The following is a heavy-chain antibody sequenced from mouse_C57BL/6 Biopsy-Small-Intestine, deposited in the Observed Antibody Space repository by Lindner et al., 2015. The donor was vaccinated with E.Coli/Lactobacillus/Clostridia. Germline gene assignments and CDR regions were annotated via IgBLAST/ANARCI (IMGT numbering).Heavy chain of an antibody. J-gene: IGHJ1*03. Sequence: VQLQESGPERVNPGASVKISCKASGFSFTGYYMHWVKQSHGNILDWIGFISPYNGVSSYNQKFKGKATLSVDKPSSTAYMELRSLTSEDSAVYYCARSDGYYGYFGVWGTGTTVTVSS. CDR2: ISPYNGVS. CDR3: ARSDGYYGYFGV. CDR1: GFSFTGYY. D-gene: IGHD2-3*01. V-gene: IGHV1-31*01.